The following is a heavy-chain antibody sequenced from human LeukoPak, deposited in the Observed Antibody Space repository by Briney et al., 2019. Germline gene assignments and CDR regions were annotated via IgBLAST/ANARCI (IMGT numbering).Heavy chain of an antibody. V-gene: IGHV3-33*01. J-gene: IGHJ6*02. CDR1: GFTFSNSG. D-gene: IGHD2-15*01. CDR3: ARGCSGGSCYSEGNYYYYYGMDV. CDR2: IWSDGANK. Sequence: GGSLRLSCAASGFTFSNSGMHWVRQAPGKGLEWVAVIWSDGANKYYADSVKGRFTISRDNAKDSLYLQMNSLRAEDTAVYYCARGCSGGSCYSEGNYYYYYGMDVWGQGTTATVSS.